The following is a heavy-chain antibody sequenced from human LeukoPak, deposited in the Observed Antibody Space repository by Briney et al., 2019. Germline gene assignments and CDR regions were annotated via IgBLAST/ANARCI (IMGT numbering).Heavy chain of an antibody. CDR2: ISSSSSYI. V-gene: IGHV3-21*01. J-gene: IGHJ4*02. CDR1: GFTFSSYS. Sequence: GGSLRLSCAASGFTFSSYSMNWVRQAPGKGLEWVSSISSSSSYIYYADSVKGRFTISRDNAKNSLYLQMNSLRAEDTAVYFCARDQWRLFDYWGQGTLVAVSS. CDR3: ARDQWRLFDY. D-gene: IGHD2-21*02.